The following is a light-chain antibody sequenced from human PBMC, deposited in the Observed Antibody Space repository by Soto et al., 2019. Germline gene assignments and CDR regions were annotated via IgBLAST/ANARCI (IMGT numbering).Light chain of an antibody. CDR3: QQYGNSPQT. CDR1: QSVFSS. Sequence: EIVMTQSPATLSVSLGERVTLSCRASQSVFSSLAWYQQKPGQAPRLLIYGASSRATGIPNRFSGSGSGTDFTLTISRLEPEDFAVYYCQQYGNSPQTFGQGTKVEIK. J-gene: IGKJ1*01. CDR2: GAS. V-gene: IGKV3-20*01.